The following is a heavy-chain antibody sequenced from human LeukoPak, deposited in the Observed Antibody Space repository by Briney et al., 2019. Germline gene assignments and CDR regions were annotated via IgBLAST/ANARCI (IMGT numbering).Heavy chain of an antibody. V-gene: IGHV1-8*01. CDR2: MNPNSGNT. J-gene: IGHJ4*02. D-gene: IGHD1-26*01. CDR3: VRAKSGSYSETGFDN. Sequence: GASVKVSCKASGYTFTSYDINWVRQATGQGPEWMGWMNPNSGNTGYAQKFQGRVTMTRNTSTSTAYMELSSLRFEDMAVYYCVRAKSGSYSETGFDNWGQGTLVTVSS. CDR1: GYTFTSYD.